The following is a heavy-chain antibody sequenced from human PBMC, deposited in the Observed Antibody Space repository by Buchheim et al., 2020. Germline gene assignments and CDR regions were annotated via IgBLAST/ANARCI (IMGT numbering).Heavy chain of an antibody. CDR1: GFTFSSYW. Sequence: EVQLVESGGGLVQPGGSLRLSCAASGFTFSSYWMSWVRQAPGKGLEWVANIKQDGSEKYYVDSVKGRFTISRDNAKHSLYLQMNSLRAEDTAVYYCARDPRAYYDFWSGYYHHNWFDPWGQGTL. D-gene: IGHD3-3*01. V-gene: IGHV3-7*03. CDR3: ARDPRAYYDFWSGYYHHNWFDP. J-gene: IGHJ5*02. CDR2: IKQDGSEK.